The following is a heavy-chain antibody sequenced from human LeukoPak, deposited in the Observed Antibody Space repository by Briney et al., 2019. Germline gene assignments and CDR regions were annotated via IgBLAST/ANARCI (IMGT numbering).Heavy chain of an antibody. J-gene: IGHJ4*02. V-gene: IGHV4-4*07. CDR1: GGSMNNYY. D-gene: IGHD3-22*01. CDR3: ARDKALDSDSSGYYYNRGLDQ. Sequence: SETLSLTCSVSGGSMNNYYWNWIRQSADKGLEWIGRIYATGSTDHNPSLKSRVTLSLDTSQNHFSLILTPVTAADTAVYFCARDKALDSDSSGYYYNRGLDQWGQGILVTVSS. CDR2: IYATGST.